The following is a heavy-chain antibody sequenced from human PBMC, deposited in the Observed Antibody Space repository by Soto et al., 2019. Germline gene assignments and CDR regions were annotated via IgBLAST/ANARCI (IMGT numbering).Heavy chain of an antibody. Sequence: PSETLSLTCSVSGGSVSDKTYYWSWIRQPPGKRLEWIGYVYYSGTANYNPSLKSRVTISVDLSKNQFSLRLSSVTTADTALYYCARTTAVPNSLRSRYFFDYWGQGTLVTVSS. D-gene: IGHD4-17*01. CDR2: VYYSGTA. V-gene: IGHV4-61*01. CDR1: GGSVSDKTYY. CDR3: ARTTAVPNSLRSRYFFDY. J-gene: IGHJ4*02.